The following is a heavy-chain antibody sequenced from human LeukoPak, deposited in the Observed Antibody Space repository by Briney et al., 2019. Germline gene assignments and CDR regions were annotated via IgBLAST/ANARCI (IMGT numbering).Heavy chain of an antibody. J-gene: IGHJ4*02. D-gene: IGHD5-18*01. V-gene: IGHV3-23*01. CDR3: AKEGSGDTAMVNYYFDY. Sequence: GGSLRLSCAASGFTFSSYAMSWVRQAPGKGLEWVSAISGSGGSTYYAGSVKGRFTISRDNSKNTLYLQMNSLRAEDTAVYYCAKEGSGDTAMVNYYFDYWGQGTLVTVSS. CDR1: GFTFSSYA. CDR2: ISGSGGST.